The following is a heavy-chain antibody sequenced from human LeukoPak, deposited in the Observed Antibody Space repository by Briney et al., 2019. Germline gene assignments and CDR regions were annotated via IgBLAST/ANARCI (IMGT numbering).Heavy chain of an antibody. J-gene: IGHJ6*03. CDR3: ARDPYSGNYGNYYYYYMDV. Sequence: GGSLRLSCAASGFTFSNYNMNWVRQAPGKAMEWVSSITSSGTYNLYADSVRGRFTISRDNAKNSLYLQMDSLGPEDTAVYYCARDPYSGNYGNYYYYYMDVWGKGTTVTISS. CDR1: GFTFSNYN. D-gene: IGHD1-26*01. V-gene: IGHV3-21*01. CDR2: ITSSGTYN.